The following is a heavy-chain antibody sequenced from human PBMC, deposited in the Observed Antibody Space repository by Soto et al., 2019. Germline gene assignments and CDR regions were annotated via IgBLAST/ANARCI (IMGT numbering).Heavy chain of an antibody. J-gene: IGHJ4*02. CDR1: GYTFTSYA. CDR2: INAGNGNP. Sequence: QVQLVQSGAEVKKPGASVKVSCKTSGYTFTSYAMHLVRQAPGQSLEWMGWINAGNGNPKYSQNFQDRVTFTRDTSATAYMELSSLNSEDTAVYFCARGRRDNSGRAIDYWGQGTLVTVSP. V-gene: IGHV1-3*01. D-gene: IGHD3-10*01. CDR3: ARGRRDNSGRAIDY.